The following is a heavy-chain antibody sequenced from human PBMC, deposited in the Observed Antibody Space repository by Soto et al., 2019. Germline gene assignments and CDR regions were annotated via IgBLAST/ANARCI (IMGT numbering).Heavy chain of an antibody. J-gene: IGHJ5*02. CDR1: GGTFSSYA. Sequence: QVQLVQSGAEVKKPGSSVKVSCKASGGTFSSYAISWVRQAPGQGLEWMGGIIPIFGTANYAQKFQGRVTXXAXEXXSTAYMELSILRSEDPAVYYCARWYTAMGYNWFDPWGQGTLVTVSS. V-gene: IGHV1-69*12. CDR3: ARWYTAMGYNWFDP. CDR2: IIPIFGTA. D-gene: IGHD5-18*01.